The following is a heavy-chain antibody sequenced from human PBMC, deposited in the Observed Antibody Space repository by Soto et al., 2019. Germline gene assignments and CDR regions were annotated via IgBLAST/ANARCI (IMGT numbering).Heavy chain of an antibody. Sequence: ASVKVSCKASGYIFTSYGMHWVRQAPGHTLEWMGWINIDNGDRKYSQKFRDRVTITRDTSANTAYMELSSLRSEDTAVYYCARDNVYSGGWYQVFDPWGQGTRVTVS. CDR1: GYIFTSYG. CDR2: INIDNGDR. V-gene: IGHV1-3*04. J-gene: IGHJ5*02. CDR3: ARDNVYSGGWYQVFDP. D-gene: IGHD6-19*01.